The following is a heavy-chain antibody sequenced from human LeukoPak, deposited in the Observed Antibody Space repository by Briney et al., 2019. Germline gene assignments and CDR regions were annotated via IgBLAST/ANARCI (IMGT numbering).Heavy chain of an antibody. D-gene: IGHD2-2*01. V-gene: IGHV4-39*07. CDR3: ARGDCSSTSCPPLHY. Sequence: SETLSLTCTVSGGSISSSSYYWGWIRQPPGKGLEWIGSIYYSGSTYYNPSLKSRVTISVDTSKNQFSLKLNSVTTADTAVYYWARGDCSSTSCPPLHYWGQGPLVTVSS. J-gene: IGHJ4*02. CDR1: GGSISSSSYY. CDR2: IYYSGST.